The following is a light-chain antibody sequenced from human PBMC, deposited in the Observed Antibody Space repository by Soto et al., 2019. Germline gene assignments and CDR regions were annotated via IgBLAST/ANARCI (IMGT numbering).Light chain of an antibody. Sequence: SVLTRPPLASRSPGQRVTISRSGSRSSIGSNTVNWYQHLPGSAPKLLIYSNNHRPSGVPDRFSASKAGASASLAISGLQSEDEGDYYCAAWDASLGGFYVFGSGTKVTVL. V-gene: IGLV1-44*01. J-gene: IGLJ1*01. CDR1: RSSIGSNT. CDR3: AAWDASLGGFYV. CDR2: SNN.